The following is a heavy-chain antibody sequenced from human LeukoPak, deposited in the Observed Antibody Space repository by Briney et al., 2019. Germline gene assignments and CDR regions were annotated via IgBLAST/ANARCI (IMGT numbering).Heavy chain of an antibody. V-gene: IGHV3-30*18. D-gene: IGHD4-11*01. Sequence: GRSLRPSCAAYGFTFSTYGMHWVRHAPRKGPEWVAFISNDGSNKYSDSVKGRFTISRDNSRNTLYLQMNSLRAEDTAVYYCAKDPYSKYYGMDVWGQGTTVTVSS. J-gene: IGHJ6*02. CDR1: GFTFSTYG. CDR2: ISNDGSNK. CDR3: AKDPYSKYYGMDV.